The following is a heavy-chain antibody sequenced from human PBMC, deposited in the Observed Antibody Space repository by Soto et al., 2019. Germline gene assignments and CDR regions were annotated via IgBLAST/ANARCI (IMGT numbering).Heavy chain of an antibody. CDR3: ARKEDIVVVVAATESLVDERWFDP. CDR2: IYYSGST. V-gene: IGHV4-39*01. J-gene: IGHJ5*02. D-gene: IGHD2-15*01. Sequence: QLQLQESGPGLVKPSETLSLTCTVSGGSISSSSYYWGWIRQPPGKGLEWIGSIYYSGSTYYNPSLKSRVTISVDTSKNQFSLKLSSVTAADTAVYYCARKEDIVVVVAATESLVDERWFDPWGQGTLVTVSS. CDR1: GGSISSSSYY.